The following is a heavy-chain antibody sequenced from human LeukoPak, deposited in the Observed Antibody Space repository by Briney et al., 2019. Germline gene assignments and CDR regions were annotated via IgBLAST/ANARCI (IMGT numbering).Heavy chain of an antibody. CDR1: GFTFSSYG. J-gene: IGHJ4*02. CDR3: AREGVATISFDY. CDR2: IWYDGSNK. Sequence: GRSLRLSCAASGFTFSSYGMHWVRQAPGKGLEWVAVIWYDGSNKYYADSVKGRFTISRDNFKNTLYLQMNSLRAEDTAVYYCAREGVATISFDYWGQGTLVTVSS. V-gene: IGHV3-33*01. D-gene: IGHD5-24*01.